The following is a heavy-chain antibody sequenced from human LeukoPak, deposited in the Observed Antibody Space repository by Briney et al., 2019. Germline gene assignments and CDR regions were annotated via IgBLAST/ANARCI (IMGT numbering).Heavy chain of an antibody. D-gene: IGHD4-17*01. V-gene: IGHV3-30*18. J-gene: IGHJ4*02. Sequence: SLRLSCAASGFTFSSYGMHWVRQAPGKGLEWVAVISYDGSNKYYADSVKGRFTISRDNSKNTLYLQMNSLRAEDTAVYYCAKPMTTTPGYYFDYWGQGTLVTVSS. CDR3: AKPMTTTPGYYFDY. CDR2: ISYDGSNK. CDR1: GFTFSSYG.